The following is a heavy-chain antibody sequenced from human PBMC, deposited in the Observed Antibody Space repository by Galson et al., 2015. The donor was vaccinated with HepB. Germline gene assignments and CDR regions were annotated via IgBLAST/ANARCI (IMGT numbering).Heavy chain of an antibody. CDR3: ARDCDALELPRGVDY. D-gene: IGHD1-7*01. V-gene: IGHV3-33*01. CDR1: GFTFSSYG. J-gene: IGHJ4*02. Sequence: SLRLSCAASGFTFSSYGMHWVRQAPGKGLEWVAVIWYDGSNKYYADSVKGRFTISRDNSKNTLYLQMNSLRAEDTAVYYCARDCDALELPRGVDYWGQGTLVTVSS. CDR2: IWYDGSNK.